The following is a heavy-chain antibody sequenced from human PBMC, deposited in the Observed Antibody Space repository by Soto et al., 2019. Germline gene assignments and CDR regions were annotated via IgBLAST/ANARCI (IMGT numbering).Heavy chain of an antibody. CDR3: APICIAAAGTRAPSKNAY. J-gene: IGHJ4*02. CDR1: GGAIRSSSYY. CDR2: IYYSGST. Sequence: TSETLSLTCTVSGGAIRSSSYYWGWIRQPPGKVLEWIVSIYYSGSTYYNPSLKSRVTISLDTSNKQFSLKLSSVTSAYRAVYYCAPICIAAAGTRAPSKNAYWGQGTLVTVST. D-gene: IGHD6-13*01. V-gene: IGHV4-39*01.